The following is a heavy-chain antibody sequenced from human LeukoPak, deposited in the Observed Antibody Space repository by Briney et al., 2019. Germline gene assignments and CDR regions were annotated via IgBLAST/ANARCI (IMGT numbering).Heavy chain of an antibody. J-gene: IGHJ4*02. D-gene: IGHD6-13*01. V-gene: IGHV4-39*07. CDR1: GGSISSSSYY. CDR2: IYYSGST. CDR3: AREVVAAAGTVDY. Sequence: SETLSLACTVSGGSISSSSYYWGWIRQPPGKGLEWIGSIYYSGSTYYNPSLKSRVTISVDTSKNQFSLKLSSVTAADTAVYYCAREVVAAAGTVDYWGQGTLVTVSS.